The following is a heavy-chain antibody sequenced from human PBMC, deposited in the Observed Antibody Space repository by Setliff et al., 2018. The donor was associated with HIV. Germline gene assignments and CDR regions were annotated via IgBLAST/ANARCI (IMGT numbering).Heavy chain of an antibody. CDR1: GYTFTNYW. D-gene: IGHD5-12*01. CDR3: ARLLNGYNSYDYYYMDV. Sequence: GESLKISCKGSGYTFTNYWIGWARQMPAKGLEWSAMIYPGDSDTKYNPSFQGQVTISADMSISTAYLQWSSLKASDSAMYYCARLLNGYNSYDYYYMDVWGKGTTVTVSS. CDR2: IYPGDSDT. J-gene: IGHJ6*03. V-gene: IGHV5-51*01.